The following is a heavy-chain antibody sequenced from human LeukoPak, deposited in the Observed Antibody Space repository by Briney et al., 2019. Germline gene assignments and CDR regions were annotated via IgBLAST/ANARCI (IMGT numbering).Heavy chain of an antibody. V-gene: IGHV4-59*08. CDR2: IYYSGST. CDR1: GGSISSYY. J-gene: IGHJ3*02. Sequence: PSETLSLTCTVSGGSISSYYWSWIRQPPGKGLEWIGYIYYSGSTNYNPSLKSRVTISVDTSKNQFSLKLSSVTAADTAVYYCAGLLDYGDYGDAFDIWGPGTMVTVPS. CDR3: AGLLDYGDYGDAFDI. D-gene: IGHD4-17*01.